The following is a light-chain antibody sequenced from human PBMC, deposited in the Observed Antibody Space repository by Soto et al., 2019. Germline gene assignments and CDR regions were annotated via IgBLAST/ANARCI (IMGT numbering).Light chain of an antibody. CDR2: GAS. J-gene: IGKJ1*01. CDR1: QNVNNF. CDR3: QQYNNWPPET. V-gene: IGKV3-15*01. Sequence: EVVLAQAPATLALAPGEGASLFCRASQNVNNFLAWYQQKPGQAPRLLIYGASTRATGIPARFSGSGSGTEFTLPISSLQSEDFAVYYCQQYNNWPPETFGQGTKVDIK.